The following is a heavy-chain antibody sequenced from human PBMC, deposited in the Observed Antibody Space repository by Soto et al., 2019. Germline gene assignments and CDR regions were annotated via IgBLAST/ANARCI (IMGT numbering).Heavy chain of an antibody. CDR2: INSDGSST. Sequence: EVQLVESGGGLVQPGGSLRLSCAASGFTFSSYWMHWVRQAPGKGLVWVSRINSDGSSTSYADSVKGRFTISRDNAKNMLYLQIISLRAEDTAVYYCAREEHYGSGTPLGYVMDVCGQGTTVTVSS. CDR1: GFTFSSYW. J-gene: IGHJ6*02. CDR3: AREEHYGSGTPLGYVMDV. V-gene: IGHV3-74*01. D-gene: IGHD3-10*01.